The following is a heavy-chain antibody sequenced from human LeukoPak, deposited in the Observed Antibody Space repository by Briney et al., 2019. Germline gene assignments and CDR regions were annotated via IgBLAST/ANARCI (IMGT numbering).Heavy chain of an antibody. CDR3: AKEGRKTGNTYGYEYDC. Sequence: GGSLRLSCAASGFTFSSYAMSWVRQAPGKGLEWVSAISGSGGSTYYADSVKGRFTISRDNSKNTLYLQMNSLRAEDTAVYYCAKEGRKTGNTYGYEYDCWGQGTLVTVSS. CDR1: GFTFSSYA. V-gene: IGHV3-23*01. CDR2: ISGSGGST. D-gene: IGHD5-18*01. J-gene: IGHJ4*02.